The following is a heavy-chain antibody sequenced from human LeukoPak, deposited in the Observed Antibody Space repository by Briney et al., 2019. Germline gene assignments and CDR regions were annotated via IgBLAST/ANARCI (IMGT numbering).Heavy chain of an antibody. J-gene: IGHJ5*02. V-gene: IGHV3-23*01. D-gene: IGHD2-2*02. CDR2: ISGSGGST. Sequence: GGSLRLSCAASGFTFSSYAMSWVRQAPGKGLGWVSAISGSGGSTYYADSVKGRFTISRDNSKNTLYLQMNSLRAEDTAVYYCAKQIVVVPAAISGWFDPWGQGTLVTVSS. CDR3: AKQIVVVPAAISGWFDP. CDR1: GFTFSSYA.